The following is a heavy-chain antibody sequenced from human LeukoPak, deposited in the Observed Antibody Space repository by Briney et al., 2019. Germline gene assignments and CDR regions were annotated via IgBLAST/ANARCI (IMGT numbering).Heavy chain of an antibody. Sequence: SETLSLTCTVSGGSIGSYYWSWIRQPPGKGLEWIGYIYYSGSTYYNPSLKSRVTISVDTSKNQFSLKLSSVTAADTAVYYCARDQGAAAGEGFDYWGQGTLVTVSS. CDR1: GGSIGSYY. D-gene: IGHD6-13*01. J-gene: IGHJ4*02. V-gene: IGHV4-30-4*01. CDR3: ARDQGAAAGEGFDY. CDR2: IYYSGST.